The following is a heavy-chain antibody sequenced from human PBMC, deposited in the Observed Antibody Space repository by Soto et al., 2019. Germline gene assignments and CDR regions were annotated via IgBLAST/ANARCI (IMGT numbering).Heavy chain of an antibody. CDR2: ISAYNGNT. D-gene: IGHD4-17*01. CDR3: ARDLERLDYYYGMDV. Sequence: ALVKVSCKASGYTFTSYGISWVRQAPGQGLEWMGWISAYNGNTNYAQKLQGRVTMTTDTSTSTAYMELRSLRSDDTAVYYCARDLERLDYYYGMDVWGQGTTVTVSS. J-gene: IGHJ6*02. CDR1: GYTFTSYG. V-gene: IGHV1-18*01.